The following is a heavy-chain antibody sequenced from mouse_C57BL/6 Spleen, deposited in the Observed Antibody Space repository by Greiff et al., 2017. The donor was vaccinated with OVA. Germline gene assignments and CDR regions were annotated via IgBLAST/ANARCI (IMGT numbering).Heavy chain of an antibody. CDR2: IDPANGNT. V-gene: IGHV14-3*01. CDR1: GFNIKNTY. Sequence: VQLQQSVAELVRPGASVKLSCTASGFNIKNTYMHWVKQRPEQGLEWIGRIDPANGNTKYAPKFQGKATITADTSSNTAYLQLSSLTSEDSAVYYCARGDPYDGTYFDYWGQGTTLTVSS. J-gene: IGHJ2*01. CDR3: ARGDPYDGTYFDY. D-gene: IGHD2-3*01.